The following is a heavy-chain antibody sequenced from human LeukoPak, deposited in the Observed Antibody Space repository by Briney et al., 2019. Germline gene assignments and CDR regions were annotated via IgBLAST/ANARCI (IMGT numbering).Heavy chain of an antibody. V-gene: IGHV4-31*03. Sequence: SQTLSLTCTVSGGSISSGGYYWSWIRQHPGKGLEWIGYIYYSGSTYYNPSLKSRVTISVDTSKNQFSLKLSSVTAADTAVYYCARGLLWFGELLAGFDPWGQGTLVTVSS. CDR3: ARGLLWFGELLAGFDP. D-gene: IGHD3-10*01. J-gene: IGHJ5*02. CDR1: GGSISSGGYY. CDR2: IYYSGST.